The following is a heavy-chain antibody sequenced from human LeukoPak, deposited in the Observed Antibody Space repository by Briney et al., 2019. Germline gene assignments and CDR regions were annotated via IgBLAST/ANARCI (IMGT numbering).Heavy chain of an antibody. Sequence: GGSLRLSCAASGFTFSSYAMSWVRQAPGKALEWVSGISGSGGSTYYADSVKGRFTISRDNSKNTLYLQMNSLRAEDTAVYYCAKRPCGWSPGMDVWGQGTTVTVSS. J-gene: IGHJ6*02. D-gene: IGHD6-19*01. CDR1: GFTFSSYA. CDR3: AKRPCGWSPGMDV. V-gene: IGHV3-23*01. CDR2: ISGSGGST.